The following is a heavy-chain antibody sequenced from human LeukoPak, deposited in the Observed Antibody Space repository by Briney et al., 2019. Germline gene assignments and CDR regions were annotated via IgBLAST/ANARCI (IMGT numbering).Heavy chain of an antibody. V-gene: IGHV3-15*01. CDR3: ATLTVLGVINI. Sequence: GGSLRLSCAASGFTFSNTWMNWVRQAPGKGLEWVGRIQSKTDGGTTEYAAPVKGRFTISRDDSKTTLYLQMNSLRTEDTAVYYCATLTVLGVINIGGQGTLVTVSS. CDR2: IQSKTDGGTT. J-gene: IGHJ4*02. CDR1: GFTFSNTW. D-gene: IGHD3-10*01.